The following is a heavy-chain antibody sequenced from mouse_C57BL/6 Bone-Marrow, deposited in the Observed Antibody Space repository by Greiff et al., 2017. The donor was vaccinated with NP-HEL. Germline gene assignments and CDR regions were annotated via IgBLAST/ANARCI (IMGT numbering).Heavy chain of an antibody. J-gene: IGHJ4*01. CDR2: LNPHYGTT. CDR3: ARWLLRNARDY. V-gene: IGHV1-39*01. Sequence: EVQLQQSGPELVKPGASVKISCKASGYSFTDYNMNWVKQSNGKSLEWIGVLNPHYGTTSYNQKFKGKATLTVDQSSSTAYKRLNSLTSEDSAVYYCARWLLRNARDYWGQGTSVTVSA. CDR1: GYSFTDYN. D-gene: IGHD2-3*01.